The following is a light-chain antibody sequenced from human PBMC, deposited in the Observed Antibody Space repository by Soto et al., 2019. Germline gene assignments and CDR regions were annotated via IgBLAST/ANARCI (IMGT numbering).Light chain of an antibody. J-gene: IGKJ2*01. CDR3: QQYGSSPYT. V-gene: IGKV3-20*01. Sequence: EIVLTQSPGTLSLSPGERATLSCRASQSVRSSYLAWYQQKPGQAPRLLIYGASSRATGIPDRFSGSGSGTDVTLTIRRLEPEDFAVYYCQQYGSSPYTFGQGTKLEIK. CDR1: QSVRSSY. CDR2: GAS.